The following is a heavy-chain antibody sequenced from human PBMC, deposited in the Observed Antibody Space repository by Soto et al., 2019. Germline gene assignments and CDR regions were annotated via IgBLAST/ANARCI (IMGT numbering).Heavy chain of an antibody. CDR3: ARPQELGSRYIGMDV. CDR2: IYPGDSDT. J-gene: IGHJ6*02. Sequence: PGESLKISCKGSGYNFKTYWIDWVRQVPGKGLEWMGIIYPGDSDTKYSPSFQGQVTISVDKSTNTAYLQWSSLKASDTAIYYCARPQELGSRYIGMDVWGQGTTVTVSS. CDR1: GYNFKTYW. V-gene: IGHV5-51*01. D-gene: IGHD1-20*01.